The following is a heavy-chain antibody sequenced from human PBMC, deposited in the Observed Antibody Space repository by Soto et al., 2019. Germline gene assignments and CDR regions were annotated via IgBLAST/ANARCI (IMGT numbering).Heavy chain of an antibody. CDR2: IYYSGST. V-gene: IGHV4-39*01. CDR1: GGSISSSSYY. Sequence: SETLSLTCTVSGGSISSSSYYWGWIRQPPGKGLEWSGSIYYSGSTYYNQSLKSRVTISVDTSKNQFSLKLSSVTAADTAVYYCAKTYYDFWSGYPNWGQGTLVTVSS. D-gene: IGHD3-3*01. J-gene: IGHJ4*02. CDR3: AKTYYDFWSGYPN.